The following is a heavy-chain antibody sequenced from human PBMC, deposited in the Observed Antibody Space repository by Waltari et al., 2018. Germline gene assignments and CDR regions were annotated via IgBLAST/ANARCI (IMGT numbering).Heavy chain of an antibody. J-gene: IGHJ4*02. CDR3: AKALHGVLRFSLYYFDY. CDR1: GGTFSSYA. D-gene: IGHD3-3*01. CDR2: IIAIFGTA. V-gene: IGHV1-69*05. Sequence: QVQLVQSGAEVKTPGSSVKVSCKASGGTFSSYAISWVRQAPEQGLEWMGGIIAIFGTANYAQKFQGRVTITTDESTSTAYMELSSLRSEDTSVYYCAKALHGVLRFSLYYFDYWGQGTLVTGSS.